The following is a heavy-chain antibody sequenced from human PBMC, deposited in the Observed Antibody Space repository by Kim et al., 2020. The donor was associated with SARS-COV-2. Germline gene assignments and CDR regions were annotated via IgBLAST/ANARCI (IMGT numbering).Heavy chain of an antibody. CDR1: GYTFTSYY. J-gene: IGHJ4*02. D-gene: IGHD3-9*01. CDR3: ARESYDILTGYLDY. V-gene: IGHV1-46*01. CDR2: ITPSGGST. Sequence: ASVKVSCKTSGYTFTSYYIHWVRQAPGQGLEWMGIITPSGGSTTYAQKFLGRVTLTRDKSTSTAYMELSSLRSEDTAVYYCARESYDILTGYLDYWGQGTLVTVSS.